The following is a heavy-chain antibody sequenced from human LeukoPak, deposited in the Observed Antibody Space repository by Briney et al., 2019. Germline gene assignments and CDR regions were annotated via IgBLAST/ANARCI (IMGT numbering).Heavy chain of an antibody. CDR3: ARHHSSGWPNMDV. CDR1: GGSFSGYY. Sequence: SETLSLTCAVYGGSFSGYYWSWIRQPPGKGLEWIGEINHSGSTNYNPSLKSRVTISVDTSKNQFSLKLSSVTAADTAVYYCARHHSSGWPNMDVWGKGTTVTISS. CDR2: INHSGST. V-gene: IGHV4-34*01. D-gene: IGHD6-19*01. J-gene: IGHJ6*03.